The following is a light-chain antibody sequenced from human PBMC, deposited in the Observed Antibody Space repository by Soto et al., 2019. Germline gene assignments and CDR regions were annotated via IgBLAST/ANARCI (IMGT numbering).Light chain of an antibody. CDR2: DGF. V-gene: IGKV3-11*01. Sequence: EIVLTQSTATLSLSPGEGATLSCRASQSVNTYLAWYQQKPGQAPRLLIYDGFNRATGIPARFSGSGSGTDFTLTISSLEPEDFAVYYCQQGGSFGGGTKVEI. CDR3: QQGGS. CDR1: QSVNTY. J-gene: IGKJ4*01.